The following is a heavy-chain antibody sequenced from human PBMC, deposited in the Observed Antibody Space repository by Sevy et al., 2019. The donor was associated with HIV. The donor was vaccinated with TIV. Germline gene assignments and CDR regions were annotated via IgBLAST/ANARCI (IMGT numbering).Heavy chain of an antibody. CDR2: ISYDGSNK. D-gene: IGHD6-19*01. J-gene: IGHJ4*02. V-gene: IGHV3-30*04. CDR3: ARTVGIAVAPFDY. Sequence: GGSLRLSCAASGFTFSSYAMHWVRQAPGKGLEWVAVISYDGSNKYYADSVKGRFTISRDNSKNTLYLQMNSLRAEDTAVYYCARTVGIAVAPFDYWGQGTLVTVSS. CDR1: GFTFSSYA.